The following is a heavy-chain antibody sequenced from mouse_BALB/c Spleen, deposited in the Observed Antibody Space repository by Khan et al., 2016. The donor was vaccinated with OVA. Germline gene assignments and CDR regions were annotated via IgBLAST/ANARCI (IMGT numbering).Heavy chain of an antibody. CDR2: INPSTDYT. CDR3: VNHGSSSAWFTY. Sequence: QVQLQQSGAELARPGASVKMSCKASGYTFTSYWMHWVKRRPGQGLEWIGYINPSTDYTYYNQNFKDKATLTADKSSNTAYMQLTSLTSEDSAVYYCVNHGSSSAWFTYWGQGTLVTVSA. CDR1: GYTFTSYW. D-gene: IGHD1-1*01. J-gene: IGHJ3*01. V-gene: IGHV1-4*01.